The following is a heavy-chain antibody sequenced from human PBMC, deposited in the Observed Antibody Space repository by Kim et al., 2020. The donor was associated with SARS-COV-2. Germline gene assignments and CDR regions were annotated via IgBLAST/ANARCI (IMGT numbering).Heavy chain of an antibody. CDR1: GGTFSSYA. Sequence: SVKVSCKASGGTFSSYAISWVRQAPGQGLEWMGRIIPILGIANYAQKFQGRVTITADKSTSTAYMELSSLRSEDTAVYYCARTTVVTGNYYYGMDVWGQGTTVTVSS. CDR3: ARTTVVTGNYYYGMDV. J-gene: IGHJ6*02. V-gene: IGHV1-69*04. CDR2: IIPILGIA. D-gene: IGHD4-17*01.